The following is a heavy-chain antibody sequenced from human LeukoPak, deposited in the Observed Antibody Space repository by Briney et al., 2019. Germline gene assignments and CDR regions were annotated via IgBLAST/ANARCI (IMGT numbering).Heavy chain of an antibody. Sequence: PSQTLSLTCTVSGGSISSGSYYWSWIRQPAGKGLEWIGRIDTSGSTNYNPSLKSRVTMSADTSKNQFSLKLSSVTAADTAVYYCAREIAVVPAAYDYWGQGTLVTVSS. J-gene: IGHJ4*02. CDR2: IDTSGST. D-gene: IGHD2-2*01. CDR3: AREIAVVPAAYDY. CDR1: GGSISSGSYY. V-gene: IGHV4-61*02.